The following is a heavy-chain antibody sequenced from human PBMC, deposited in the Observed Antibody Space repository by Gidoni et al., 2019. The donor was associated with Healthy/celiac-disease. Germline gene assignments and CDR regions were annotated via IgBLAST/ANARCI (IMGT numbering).Heavy chain of an antibody. Sequence: QVQLQESGPGLVQPSQTLSLTCTVSGGSISSGSYYWIWIRQPAGKGLEWIGRIYTSGSTDYNPYLKSRVTISVDTSKNQFSLKLSSVTAADTAVYYCARGEGYCSSTSCYMRNWFDPWGQGTLVTVSS. CDR1: GGSISSGSYY. CDR3: ARGEGYCSSTSCYMRNWFDP. D-gene: IGHD2-2*02. J-gene: IGHJ5*02. V-gene: IGHV4-61*02. CDR2: IYTSGST.